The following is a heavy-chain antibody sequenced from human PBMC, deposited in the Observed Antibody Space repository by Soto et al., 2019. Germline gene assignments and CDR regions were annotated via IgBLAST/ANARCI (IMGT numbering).Heavy chain of an antibody. J-gene: IGHJ3*02. D-gene: IGHD5-12*01. CDR1: GFTFSSYA. V-gene: IGHV3-23*01. CDR2: ISGSGGSK. Sequence: GGSLRLSCAASGFTFSSYAMSWVRQAPGKGLEWVSAISGSGGSKYYADSVKGRFTISRDNSKNTLYLQMNSLRAEDTAVYYCAKGRYHVNIVATITKRRDAFDIWGQGTMVTVSS. CDR3: AKGRYHVNIVATITKRRDAFDI.